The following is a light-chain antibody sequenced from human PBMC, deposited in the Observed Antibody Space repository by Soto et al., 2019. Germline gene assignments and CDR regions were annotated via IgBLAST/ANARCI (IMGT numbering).Light chain of an antibody. CDR3: SSYTTSSTYV. V-gene: IGLV2-14*01. Sequence: QSALTQPAFVSGSPGQSIAISCTGTSSDVGGYNYVSWYQQHPGKAPKLILCDVSNRPSGVSDRFSGSKSGNTASLTISGLQTEDEADYYCSSYTTSSTYVFGTGTKLTVL. CDR2: DVS. J-gene: IGLJ1*01. CDR1: SSDVGGYNY.